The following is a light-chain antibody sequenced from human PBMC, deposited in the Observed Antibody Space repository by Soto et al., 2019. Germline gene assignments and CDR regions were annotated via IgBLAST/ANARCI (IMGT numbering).Light chain of an antibody. V-gene: IGLV7-43*01. CDR3: LLHYGDARK. CDR1: TGAVTNGHC. CDR2: SSN. J-gene: IGLJ2*01. Sequence: QAVVTQEPSLTVSPGGTVTLTCASSTGAVTNGHCVNWFQQKPGQAPKSLIYSSNNKQSWTPARFSGSLLGGKAALTVSGVQPEDEADYYCLLHYGDARKFGGGTKLTVL.